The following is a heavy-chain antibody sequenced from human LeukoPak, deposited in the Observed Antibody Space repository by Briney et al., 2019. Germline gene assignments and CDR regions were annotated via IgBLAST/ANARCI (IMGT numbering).Heavy chain of an antibody. CDR1: GCTFSSYE. D-gene: IGHD3-10*02. CDR2: ISSSGSTI. CDR3: AELGITMIGGV. J-gene: IGHJ6*04. V-gene: IGHV3-48*03. Sequence: GGSLRVSCAASGCTFSSYEMNWVRQAPGKGLEWVSYISSSGSTIYYADSVKGRFTISRDNAKNSLYLQMNSLRAEDTAVYYCAELGITMIGGVWGKGTTVTISS.